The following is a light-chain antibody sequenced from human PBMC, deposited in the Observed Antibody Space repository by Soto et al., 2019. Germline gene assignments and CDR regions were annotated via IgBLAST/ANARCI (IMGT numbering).Light chain of an antibody. V-gene: IGKV3-20*01. CDR2: GAS. Sequence: ELVLTQSQGTLSLSPGERATVSCRASQTISRNYLVWYQKKPGQAPRLLIYGASSRATGIPDRFSGSGSGTDFTLTISRLEPEDFAVYYCQQYGSSPRTFGQGTKWIS. CDR3: QQYGSSPRT. CDR1: QTISRNY. J-gene: IGKJ1*01.